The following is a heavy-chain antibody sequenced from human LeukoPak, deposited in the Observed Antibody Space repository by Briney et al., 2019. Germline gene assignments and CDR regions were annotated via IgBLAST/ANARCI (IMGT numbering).Heavy chain of an antibody. CDR1: GFTVTSSY. J-gene: IGHJ4*02. CDR3: ARGRSITAAGLFDY. V-gene: IGHV3-53*01. Sequence: PGGSLRLSCAASGFTVTSSYMNWVRQAPGKGLEWVSVIYSGEIIYYADSVKGRFTISGDNSKNTLYLQMNSLRAEDTAVYYCARGRSITAAGLFDYWGQGTLVTVSS. CDR2: IYSGEII. D-gene: IGHD6-13*01.